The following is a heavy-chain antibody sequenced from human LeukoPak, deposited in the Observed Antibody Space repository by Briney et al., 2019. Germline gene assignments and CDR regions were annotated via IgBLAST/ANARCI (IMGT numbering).Heavy chain of an antibody. CDR2: IYYSGST. CDR3: ARRPDYGDYYFDY. J-gene: IGHJ4*02. D-gene: IGHD4-17*01. CDR1: GGSISSYY. V-gene: IGHV4-59*04. Sequence: SETLSLTCTVSGGSISSYYWSWTRQPPGKGLEWIGYIYYSGSTYYNPSLKSRVTISVDTSKNQFSLKLSSVTAADTAVYYCARRPDYGDYYFDYWGQGTLVTVSS.